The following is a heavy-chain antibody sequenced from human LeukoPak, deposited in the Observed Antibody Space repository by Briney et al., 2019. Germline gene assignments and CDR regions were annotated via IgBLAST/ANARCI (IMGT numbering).Heavy chain of an antibody. D-gene: IGHD2/OR15-2a*01. CDR3: AGHHPRNTVDF. Sequence: PSETLSLTCTGSGGSISSYYWSWIRQPPGKGLEWIAYISDIWSINYNPSLKSRVTISLDTSKNQFSLKLSSVTAADTAVYYCAGHHPRNTVDFWGQGTLVTVSS. J-gene: IGHJ4*02. V-gene: IGHV4-59*08. CDR1: GGSISSYY. CDR2: ISDIWSI.